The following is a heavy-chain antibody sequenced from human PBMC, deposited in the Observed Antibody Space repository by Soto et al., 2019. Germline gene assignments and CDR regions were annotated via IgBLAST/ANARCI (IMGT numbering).Heavy chain of an antibody. Sequence: EVQLVESGGGLVQPGGSLRLSCAASGFTFSSYWMHWVRQAPGKGLVWVSRINSDGSSTSYADSVKGRFTISRDNAKNTLYLQMNSLRAEDTAVYYCASGIDGDYEPGHFDLWGRGTLVTVSS. V-gene: IGHV3-74*01. D-gene: IGHD4-17*01. J-gene: IGHJ2*01. CDR1: GFTFSSYW. CDR2: INSDGSST. CDR3: ASGIDGDYEPGHFDL.